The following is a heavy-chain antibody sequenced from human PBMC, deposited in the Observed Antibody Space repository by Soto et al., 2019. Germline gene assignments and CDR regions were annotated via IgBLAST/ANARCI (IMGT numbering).Heavy chain of an antibody. D-gene: IGHD2-2*01. CDR1: GYSFSNYA. J-gene: IGHJ6*03. Sequence: APGKVSCKAPGYSFSNYAVHWVCQAPGERLEWMGWVNAGNGNTRYSQNFQGRVTITRDTSARTAYLELSSLRSEDTAVYYCARGHLAVVPVASWYYYMDVWGKGTTVTVSS. V-gene: IGHV1-3*01. CDR2: VNAGNGNT. CDR3: ARGHLAVVPVASWYYYMDV.